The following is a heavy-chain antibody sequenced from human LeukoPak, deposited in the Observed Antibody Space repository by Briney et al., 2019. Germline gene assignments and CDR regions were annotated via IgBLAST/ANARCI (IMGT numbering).Heavy chain of an antibody. V-gene: IGHV4-59*12. J-gene: IGHJ4*02. CDR3: ARGRYYYDSSGYYY. CDR1: GGSISSYY. Sequence: SETLSLTCTVSGGSISSYYWSWIRQPPGKGLEWIGYIYYSGSTNYNPSLKSRVTISVDTSKNQFSLKLSSVTAADTAVYYCARGRYYYDSSGYYYWGQGTLVTVSS. D-gene: IGHD3-22*01. CDR2: IYYSGST.